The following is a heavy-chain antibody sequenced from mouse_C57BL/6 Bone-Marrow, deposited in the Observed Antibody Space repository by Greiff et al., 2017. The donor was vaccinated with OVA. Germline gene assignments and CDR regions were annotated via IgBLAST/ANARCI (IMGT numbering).Heavy chain of an antibody. V-gene: IGHV1-64*01. D-gene: IGHD2-1*01. Sequence: VQLQQPGAELVKPGASVKLSCKASGYTFTSYWMHWVKQRPGQGLEWIGMIHPNSGSTNYNEKFKSKATLTVDKSSSTAYMQLSSLTSEDSAVYYCARRGKYGIYYAMDYWGQGTSVTVSS. CDR1: GYTFTSYW. CDR2: IHPNSGST. J-gene: IGHJ4*01. CDR3: ARRGKYGIYYAMDY.